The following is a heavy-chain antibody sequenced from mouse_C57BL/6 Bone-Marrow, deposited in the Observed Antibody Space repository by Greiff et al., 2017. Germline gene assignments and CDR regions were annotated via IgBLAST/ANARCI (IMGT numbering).Heavy chain of an antibody. CDR1: EYEFPSHD. CDR2: INSDGGST. Sequence: DVKLVESGGGLVQPGESLKLSCESNEYEFPSHDMSWVRKTPEKRLELVAAINSDGGSTYYPDTMERRFIISRDNTKKTLYLQMSSLRSEDTALYYCEIHRDGYYVLAYWGQGTLVTVSA. CDR3: EIHRDGYYVLAY. J-gene: IGHJ3*01. V-gene: IGHV5-2*01. D-gene: IGHD2-3*01.